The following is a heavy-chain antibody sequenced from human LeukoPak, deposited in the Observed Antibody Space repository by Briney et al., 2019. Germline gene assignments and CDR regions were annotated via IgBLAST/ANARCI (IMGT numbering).Heavy chain of an antibody. V-gene: IGHV1-69*13. CDR1: GGTFSSYA. CDR2: IIPIFGTA. CDR3: ARARVVTAMPYYYGMDV. J-gene: IGHJ6*02. Sequence: SVKVSCKASGGTFSSYAISWVRQAPGQGLEWMGGIIPIFGTANYAQKFQGRVTITADESTSTAYMELSSLRSEDTAVYYCARARVVTAMPYYYGMDVWGQGTTVTVSS. D-gene: IGHD2-21*02.